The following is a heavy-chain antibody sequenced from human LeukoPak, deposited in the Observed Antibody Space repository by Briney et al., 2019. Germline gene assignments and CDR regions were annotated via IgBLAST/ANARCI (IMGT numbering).Heavy chain of an antibody. J-gene: IGHJ4*02. CDR2: ISGSGGST. V-gene: IGHV3-23*01. CDR3: AKRSGVYSDNSGVFDY. D-gene: IGHD4-11*01. CDR1: GFTFSSYA. Sequence: GGSLRLSCAASGFTFSSYAMSWVRQAPGKGLEWVSAISGSGGSTYYADSVKGRLTISRDNSKNTLYLQMNSLRAEDTAVYYCAKRSGVYSDNSGVFDYWGQGSLVTVSS.